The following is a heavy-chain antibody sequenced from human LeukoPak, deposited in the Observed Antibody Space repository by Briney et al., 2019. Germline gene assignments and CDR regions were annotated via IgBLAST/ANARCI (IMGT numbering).Heavy chain of an antibody. CDR2: INPNSGGT. Sequence: ASVKVSCKASGYTFTGYYMHWVRQAPGQGLARMGWINPNSGGTNYAQKCQGRVTMTRDTSISTAYMELSRLRSEDTAVYYCARSEYFDWLLPNYYYYGMDVWGQETTVTVSS. CDR1: GYTFTGYY. J-gene: IGHJ6*02. CDR3: ARSEYFDWLLPNYYYYGMDV. V-gene: IGHV1-2*02. D-gene: IGHD3-9*01.